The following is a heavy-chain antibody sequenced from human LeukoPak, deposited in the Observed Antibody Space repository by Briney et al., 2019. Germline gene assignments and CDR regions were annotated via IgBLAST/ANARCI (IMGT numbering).Heavy chain of an antibody. CDR3: ARGGAIVVVPAVATPVTTFFDY. CDR2: IRYDGSNK. D-gene: IGHD2-2*01. CDR1: GFTFSSYG. V-gene: IGHV3-30*02. J-gene: IGHJ4*02. Sequence: GGSLRLSCAASGFTFSSYGMHWVRQAPGKGLEWVAFIRYDGSNKYYADSVKGRFTISRDNSKNTLYLQMNSLRAEDTAVYYCARGGAIVVVPAVATPVTTFFDYWGQGTLVTVSS.